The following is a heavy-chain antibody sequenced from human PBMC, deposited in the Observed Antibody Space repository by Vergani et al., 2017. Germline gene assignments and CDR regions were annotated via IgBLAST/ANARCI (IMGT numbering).Heavy chain of an antibody. CDR2: ISGSGGST. J-gene: IGHJ6*02. Sequence: DVQLLQSGGDLVQPGGSLKLSCVASGFTFSTHAMNWVRQAPGKGLEWVSGISGSGGSTYYAGSVKGRFTISRDSSKNTLYLQMNSLSAGDTAVYYCAKANPRNSGYDYLYYYHAMDVWGQGTTVTVSS. CDR1: GFTFSTHA. V-gene: IGHV3-23*01. D-gene: IGHD5-12*01. CDR3: AKANPRNSGYDYLYYYHAMDV.